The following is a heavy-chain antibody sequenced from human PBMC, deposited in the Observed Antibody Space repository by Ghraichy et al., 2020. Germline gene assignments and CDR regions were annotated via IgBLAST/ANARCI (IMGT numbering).Heavy chain of an antibody. CDR1: GGSISSGYYF. V-gene: IGHV4-39*01. J-gene: IGHJ6*02. Sequence: SETLSLTCTASGGSISSGYYFWAWVRQPPGKGLEWLGSMDHSGNTYYNPSLKSRVTISVDTSKNQFSLNLNSVTAADTAVYYCARHMRDRSSWPPNYYNGMDVWGQGTTVTVSS. D-gene: IGHD2-15*01. CDR3: ARHMRDRSSWPPNYYNGMDV. CDR2: MDHSGNT.